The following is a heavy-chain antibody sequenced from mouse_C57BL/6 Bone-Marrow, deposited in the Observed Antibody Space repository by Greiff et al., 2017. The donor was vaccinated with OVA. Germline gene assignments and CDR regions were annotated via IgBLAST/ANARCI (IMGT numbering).Heavy chain of an antibody. CDR2: IHPNSGST. D-gene: IGHD2-1*01. J-gene: IGHJ3*01. V-gene: IGHV1-64*01. Sequence: LVESGAELMKPGASVKLSCKATGYTFTSYWMHWVKQRPGQGLEWIGMIHPNSGSTNYNEKFKSKATLTVDKSSSTAYMQLSSLTSEDSAVYYCARRGNSFAYWGQGTLVTVSA. CDR1: GYTFTSYW. CDR3: ARRGNSFAY.